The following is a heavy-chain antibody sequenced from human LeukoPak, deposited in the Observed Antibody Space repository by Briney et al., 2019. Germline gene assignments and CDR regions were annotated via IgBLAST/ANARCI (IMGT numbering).Heavy chain of an antibody. CDR3: ARSASSGYSYGYGY. CDR2: IYYSGST. CDR1: GGSINSNNYY. V-gene: IGHV4-39*07. Sequence: SETLSLTCTVSGGSINSNNYYWGWIRQPPGKGLEWIGSIYYSGSTYYNPSLKSRVTISVDTSKNQFSLKLSSVTAADTAVYYCARSASSGYSYGYGYWGQGTLVTVSS. J-gene: IGHJ4*02. D-gene: IGHD5-18*01.